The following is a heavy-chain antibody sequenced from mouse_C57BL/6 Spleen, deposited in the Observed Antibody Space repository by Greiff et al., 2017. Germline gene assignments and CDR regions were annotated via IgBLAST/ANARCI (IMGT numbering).Heavy chain of an antibody. CDR3: ARSFQFITTVRYFDV. CDR1: GYAFSSSW. J-gene: IGHJ1*03. D-gene: IGHD1-1*01. V-gene: IGHV1-82*01. Sequence: QVQLQQSGPELVKPGASVKISCKASGYAFSSSWMNWVKQRPGKGLEWIGRIYPGDGDTNYNGKFKGKATLTADKSSRTAYMQLSRLTSEDSAVYFCARSFQFITTVRYFDVWGTGTTVTVSS. CDR2: IYPGDGDT.